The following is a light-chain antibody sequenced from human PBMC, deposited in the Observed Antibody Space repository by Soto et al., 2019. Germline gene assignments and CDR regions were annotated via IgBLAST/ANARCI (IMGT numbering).Light chain of an antibody. V-gene: IGLV2-11*01. Sequence: QSALTQPRSVSGSPGQSVTISCTGTSSDVGAYKYVSWYQQYPGKAPKFMIYDVTKRPSGVPDRFSGSKSGNTASLTISGLQAEDEADYYCSSYAGSKTLVFGGGTKLTVL. CDR3: SSYAGSKTLV. J-gene: IGLJ2*01. CDR1: SSDVGAYKY. CDR2: DVT.